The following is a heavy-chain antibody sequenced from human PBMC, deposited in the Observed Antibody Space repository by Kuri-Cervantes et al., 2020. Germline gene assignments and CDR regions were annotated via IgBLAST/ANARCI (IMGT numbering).Heavy chain of an antibody. CDR1: GGSFSGYY. D-gene: IGHD3-16*02. J-gene: IGHJ3*02. CDR2: INHSGST. CDR3: ARGRDYDYIWGSYRPRDAFDI. Sequence: GSLRLSCAVYGGSFSGYYWSWSRQPPGKGLEWIGEINHSGSTNYNPSLKSRVTISVDTSKNQFSLKLSSVTAADTAVYYCARGRDYDYIWGSYRPRDAFDIWGQGTMVTVSS. V-gene: IGHV4-34*01.